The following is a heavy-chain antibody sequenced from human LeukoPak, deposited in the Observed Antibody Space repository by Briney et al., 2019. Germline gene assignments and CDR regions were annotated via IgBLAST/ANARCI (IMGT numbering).Heavy chain of an antibody. V-gene: IGHV4-31*03. CDR1: GGSISSGGYY. Sequence: SETLSLTCTVSGGSISSGGYYWSWSRQHPGKGLEWIGYIYYSGSTYYNPSLKSRVTISVDTSKNQFSLKLSSVTAADTAVYYCARDLRSNYYDSSGYYLSDYYYMDVWGKGTTVTVSS. D-gene: IGHD3-22*01. CDR2: IYYSGST. CDR3: ARDLRSNYYDSSGYYLSDYYYMDV. J-gene: IGHJ6*03.